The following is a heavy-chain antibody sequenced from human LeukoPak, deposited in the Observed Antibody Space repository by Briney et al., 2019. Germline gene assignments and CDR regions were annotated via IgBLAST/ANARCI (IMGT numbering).Heavy chain of an antibody. V-gene: IGHV1-69*13. D-gene: IGHD2-15*01. CDR3: ARSVEYCSGGSCYRRLDY. CDR2: IIPIFGTA. J-gene: IGHJ4*02. CDR1: GYTLTELS. Sequence: GASVKVSCKVSGYTLTELSMHWVRQAPGKGLEWMGGIIPIFGTANYAQKFQGRVTITADESTSTAYMELSSLRSEDTAVYYCARSVEYCSGGSCYRRLDYWGQGTLVTVSS.